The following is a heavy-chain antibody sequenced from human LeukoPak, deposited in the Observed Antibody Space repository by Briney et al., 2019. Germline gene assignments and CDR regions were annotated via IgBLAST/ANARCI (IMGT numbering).Heavy chain of an antibody. CDR1: GFTFSSYG. J-gene: IGHJ4*02. D-gene: IGHD5-12*01. CDR2: IWYDGSNK. Sequence: GGSLRLSCAASGFTFSSYGMHWVRQAPGKGLEWVAVIWYDGSNKYYADSVKGRFTISRDNSKNTLYLQMNSLRPEDTAVYYCGRDRGWLRSVDYWGQGTLVTVSS. CDR3: GRDRGWLRSVDY. V-gene: IGHV3-33*01.